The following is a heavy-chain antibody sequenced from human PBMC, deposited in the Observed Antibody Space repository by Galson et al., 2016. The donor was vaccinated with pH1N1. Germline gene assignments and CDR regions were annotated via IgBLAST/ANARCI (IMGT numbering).Heavy chain of an antibody. CDR3: ARGRGDLAGYYYGLDV. J-gene: IGHJ6*02. Sequence: SVKVSCKASADTFNRYGITWVLQAPGQGLQWMGWINTSNGYTRISQKFQGRVTMTTDTTTRTVYMDLGSLKSDDTGVYYCARGRGDLAGYYYGLDVWGQGTTVTVSS. V-gene: IGHV1-18*01. CDR1: ADTFNRYG. CDR2: INTSNGYT.